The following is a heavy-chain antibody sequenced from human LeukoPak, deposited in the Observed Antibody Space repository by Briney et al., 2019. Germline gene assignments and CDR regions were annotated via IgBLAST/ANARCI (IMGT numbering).Heavy chain of an antibody. CDR3: ARGHYGLDV. CDR1: GFTFGDYA. J-gene: IGHJ6*02. CDR2: IYSSSNSI. Sequence: GGSLRLSCTASGFTFGDYALSWIRQAPGKGLEWISYIYSSSNSIYYEDSVKGRFTISRDNAKNSVYLQMNSLRAEDTAVYYCARGHYGLDVWGQGTSVTVSS. V-gene: IGHV3-11*01.